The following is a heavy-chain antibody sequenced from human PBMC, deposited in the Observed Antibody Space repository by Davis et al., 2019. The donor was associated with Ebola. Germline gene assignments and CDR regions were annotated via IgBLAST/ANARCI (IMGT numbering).Heavy chain of an antibody. D-gene: IGHD5-18*01. CDR1: GYTFTGYY. Sequence: ASVKVSCKASGYTFTGYYMHWVRQAPGQGLEWMGWINPNSGGTNYAQKFQGRVTMTRDTSISTAYMELSRLRSDDTAVYYCARALGYSHGMDVWGQGTTVTVSS. V-gene: IGHV1-2*02. J-gene: IGHJ6*02. CDR2: INPNSGGT. CDR3: ARALGYSHGMDV.